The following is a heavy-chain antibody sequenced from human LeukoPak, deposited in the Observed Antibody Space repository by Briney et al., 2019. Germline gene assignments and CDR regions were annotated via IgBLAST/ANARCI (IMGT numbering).Heavy chain of an antibody. D-gene: IGHD6-19*01. CDR3: TRDFLAVDDY. J-gene: IGHJ4*02. Sequence: GGSLRLSCAASGFTFSTYAMSWVRQAPGKGLEWVANIKEDGSEKDYVDSVKGRFAISRDNAKNSLYLQMNSLRDEDTAVYYCTRDFLAVDDYWGQGTLVTVSS. CDR2: IKEDGSEK. V-gene: IGHV3-7*03. CDR1: GFTFSTYA.